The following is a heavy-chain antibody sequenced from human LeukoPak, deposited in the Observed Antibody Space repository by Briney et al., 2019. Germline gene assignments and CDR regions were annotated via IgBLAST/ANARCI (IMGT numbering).Heavy chain of an antibody. CDR1: GFTFSSYA. CDR3: AKGGTRGSWYHFDS. Sequence: GGSLRLSCAASGFTFSSYAMHWVRQAPGKGLEWVAVISYDGSNKYYADSVKGRFTISRDNSKSTLFLQMNSLRVEDTAVYYCAKGGTRGSWYHFDSWGQGTLVTVSS. J-gene: IGHJ4*02. V-gene: IGHV3-30-3*01. D-gene: IGHD6-13*01. CDR2: ISYDGSNK.